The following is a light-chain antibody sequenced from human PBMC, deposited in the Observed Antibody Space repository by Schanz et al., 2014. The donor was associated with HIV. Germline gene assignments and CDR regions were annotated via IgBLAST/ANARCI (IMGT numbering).Light chain of an antibody. CDR2: DAS. Sequence: EIVLTQSPGTLSLSPGERATLSCRASQSLSSYLAWYQQKPGQAPRLLIYDASNRATGIPARFSGSGSGTDFTLTISSLEPEDFAVYYCQQRSNWPPTFGGGTKVEIK. CDR1: QSLSSY. CDR3: QQRSNWPPT. V-gene: IGKV3-11*01. J-gene: IGKJ4*01.